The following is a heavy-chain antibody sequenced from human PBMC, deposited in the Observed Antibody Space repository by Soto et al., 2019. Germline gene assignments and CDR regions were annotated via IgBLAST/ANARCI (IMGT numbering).Heavy chain of an antibody. V-gene: IGHV1-46*01. CDR2: INPSGGST. CDR1: GYTFTRYY. Sequence: ASLKVSCKASGYTFTRYYMHWLRQAPGQGLEWMGIINPSGGSTSYAQKFQGRVTMTRDTSTSTVYMELSSLRSEDTAVYYCARVWGIGSTATLGSERPLNYYRMDVWGQGTTVTVSS. D-gene: IGHD3-16*01. J-gene: IGHJ6*02. CDR3: ARVWGIGSTATLGSERPLNYYRMDV.